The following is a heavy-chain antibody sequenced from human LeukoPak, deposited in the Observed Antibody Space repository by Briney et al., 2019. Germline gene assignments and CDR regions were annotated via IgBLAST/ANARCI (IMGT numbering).Heavy chain of an antibody. J-gene: IGHJ4*02. CDR2: IYYSGST. V-gene: IGHV4-31*03. CDR1: GGSISCGGYY. CDR3: ARAGYCSGGSCYWDY. D-gene: IGHD2-15*01. Sequence: SQTLSLTCTVSGGSISCGGYYWSWIRQHPGKGLEWIGYIYYSGSTYYNPSLKSRVTISVDTSKNQFSLKLSSVTAADTAVYYCARAGYCSGGSCYWDYWGQGTLVTVSS.